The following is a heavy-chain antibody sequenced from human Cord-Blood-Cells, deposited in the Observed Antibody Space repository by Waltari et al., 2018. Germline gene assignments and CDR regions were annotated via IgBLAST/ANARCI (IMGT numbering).Heavy chain of an antibody. CDR1: GYTFTGYY. D-gene: IGHD1-26*01. CDR2: HNPNSGGT. J-gene: IGHJ3*02. CDR3: ARAVQVGDDAFAI. Sequence: QVQLVQSGAEVKKPGASVKVSCKASGYTFTGYYMHSVRQAPGQGLEWMGGHNPNSGGTNYAQKFQDRVTMTRDTSTSTANMELGRLRADDTAVDYCARAVQVGDDAFAIWGQGTMVTVSS. V-gene: IGHV1-2*02.